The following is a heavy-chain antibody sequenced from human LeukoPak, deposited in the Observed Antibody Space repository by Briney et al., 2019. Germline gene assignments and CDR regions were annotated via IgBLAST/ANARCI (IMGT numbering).Heavy chain of an antibody. CDR1: GYTFYSYY. Sequence: ASVKVCCKASGYTFYSYYMHWMRQAPGQGLEWMGIINPSGGSTSYAQKFQGRVTMTRDTSTSTVYMELSSLRSEDTAVYYCARDGYGDSHFDYWGQGTLVSVSS. CDR2: INPSGGST. V-gene: IGHV1-46*02. D-gene: IGHD4-17*01. J-gene: IGHJ4*02. CDR3: ARDGYGDSHFDY.